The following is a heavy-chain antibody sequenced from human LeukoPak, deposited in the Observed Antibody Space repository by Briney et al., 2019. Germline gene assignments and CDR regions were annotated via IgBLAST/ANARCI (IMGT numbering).Heavy chain of an antibody. D-gene: IGHD3-22*01. J-gene: IGHJ1*01. CDR1: GGTFSSYA. Sequence: GASVKVSCKASGGTFSSYAISWVRQAPGQGLEWMGGIIPIFGTANYAQKFQGRVTITTDESTSTAYMELSSLRSEDTAVYYCASTYYYDSSGAPMGGHFQHWGQGTLVTVSS. CDR3: ASTYYYDSSGAPMGGHFQH. CDR2: IIPIFGTA. V-gene: IGHV1-69*05.